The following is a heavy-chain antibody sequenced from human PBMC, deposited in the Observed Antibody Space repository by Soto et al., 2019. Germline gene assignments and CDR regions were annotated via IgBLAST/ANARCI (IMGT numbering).Heavy chain of an antibody. J-gene: IGHJ2*01. Sequence: QVQLQESGPGLVKPSETLSLTCTVSGGSISSYYWSWIRQPPGKGLEWIGYIYYSGSTNYNPSLKSRVTISVDTSKNQFSLKLSSVTAADTAVYYCARVIERPLWYFDLWGRGTLVTVSS. V-gene: IGHV4-59*01. CDR1: GGSISSYY. CDR3: ARVIERPLWYFDL. CDR2: IYYSGST. D-gene: IGHD6-6*01.